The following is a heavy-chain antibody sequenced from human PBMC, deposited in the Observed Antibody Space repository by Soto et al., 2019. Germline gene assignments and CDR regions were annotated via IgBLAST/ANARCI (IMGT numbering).Heavy chain of an antibody. CDR2: ISGDGGSP. CDR3: AKAVYSSSPYYYGMDV. D-gene: IGHD6-19*01. Sequence: EVPLLESGGGLVQPGGSLRLSCAASGFTFSSYAMNWVRQAPGKGLEWVSAISGDGGSPYYADSVKGRFTISRDDSRNTLYLHMHSLRAEDTALHYCAKAVYSSSPYYYGMDVWGQGTTVTVS. CDR1: GFTFSSYA. J-gene: IGHJ6*02. V-gene: IGHV3-23*01.